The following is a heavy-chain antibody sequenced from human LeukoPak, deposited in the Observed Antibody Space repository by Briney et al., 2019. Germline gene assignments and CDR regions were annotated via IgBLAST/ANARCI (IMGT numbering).Heavy chain of an antibody. CDR1: GFTFSSYW. J-gene: IGHJ4*01. V-gene: IGHV3-74*01. D-gene: IGHD3-3*01. CDR3: AKDQGSGHGSYTWGTFDY. CDR2: IASDGSST. Sequence: GGSLRLSCAASGFTFSSYWMNWVRQAPGKGLVWVSRIASDGSSTTYADSVKGRFSISRDNAKNTLYLQMNSLRVEDTAVYYCAKDQGSGHGSYTWGTFDYWGLETLVTVFS.